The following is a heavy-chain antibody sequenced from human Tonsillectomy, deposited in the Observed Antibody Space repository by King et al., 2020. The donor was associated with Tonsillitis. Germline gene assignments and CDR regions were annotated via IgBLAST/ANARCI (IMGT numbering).Heavy chain of an antibody. CDR1: GFTFSNFA. Sequence: VQLVEPGGGVVQPGRSLRLSCAASGFTFSNFAMHWVRQAAGKGLEWVAGISYDGSNKYYADSVKGRFTISRDNSKNTLYLQMNSLRAEDTAVYYCARDRDIPEAGMGGDHWGQGTLVTVSS. CDR3: ARDRDIPEAGMGGDH. CDR2: ISYDGSNK. D-gene: IGHD6-19*01. V-gene: IGHV3-30*04. J-gene: IGHJ4*02.